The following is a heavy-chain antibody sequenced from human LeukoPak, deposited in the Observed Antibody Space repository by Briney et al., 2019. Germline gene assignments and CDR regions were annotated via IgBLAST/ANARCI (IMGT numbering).Heavy chain of an antibody. Sequence: SETLSLTCTVSGDSISDYYWSWIRQPAGKGLEWIGRIYTSGSTNYNPSLKSRVTISVDTSKNQFSLKLSSVTAADTAVYYCANSPDNIAVAGGGWFDPWGQGTLVTVSS. D-gene: IGHD6-19*01. V-gene: IGHV4-4*07. CDR3: ANSPDNIAVAGGGWFDP. CDR1: GDSISDYY. CDR2: IYTSGST. J-gene: IGHJ5*02.